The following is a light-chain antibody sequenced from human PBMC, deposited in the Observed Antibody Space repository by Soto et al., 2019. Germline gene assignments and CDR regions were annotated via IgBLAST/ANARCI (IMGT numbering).Light chain of an antibody. J-gene: IGKJ1*01. CDR1: QRISSW. CDR3: QQYNTFWT. CDR2: DAS. Sequence: DIQMTQSPSTLSASVGDRVTITCRASQRISSWLAWYQQKPGKAPNLLIYDASSLESGVPSRFSGSGSGTEFTLTISSLQPDDSATYYCQQYNTFWTFGQGTKVDIK. V-gene: IGKV1-5*01.